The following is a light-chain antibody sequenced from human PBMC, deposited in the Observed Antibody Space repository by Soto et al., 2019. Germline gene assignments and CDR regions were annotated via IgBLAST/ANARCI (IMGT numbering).Light chain of an antibody. CDR2: KVS. Sequence: DVVVTQSPLSLPVTLGQAASISCRSSQSLVHRDGNTYLSWFRQRPGQSPRRLIYKVSNREAGVPDRFSGSGSGTEFTLTISSLQPDDFATYFCQEYYTYPWTFGQGTKVDIK. J-gene: IGKJ1*01. V-gene: IGKV2-30*02. CDR1: QSLVHRDGNTY. CDR3: QEYYTYPWT.